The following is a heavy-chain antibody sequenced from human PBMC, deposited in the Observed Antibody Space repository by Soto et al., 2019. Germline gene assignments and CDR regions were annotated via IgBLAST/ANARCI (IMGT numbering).Heavy chain of an antibody. CDR1: GFTFSSYA. CDR2: ISYDGSTK. J-gene: IGHJ4*02. D-gene: IGHD3-3*01. Sequence: GGSLSLSCAASGFTFSSYAMHWVRQAPGKGLEWVAVISYDGSTKYYAAPVKGRFTISRDNSKNTLYLQMNSLRAEDTAVFYCARAITIFGVVITGPLSGGQGALVTVSS. V-gene: IGHV3-30-3*01. CDR3: ARAITIFGVVITGPLS.